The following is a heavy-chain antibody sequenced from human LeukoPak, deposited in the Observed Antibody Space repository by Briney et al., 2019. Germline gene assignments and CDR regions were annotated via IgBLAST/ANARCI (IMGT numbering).Heavy chain of an antibody. CDR1: GFIFSNYA. Sequence: GASLRLSCAASGFIFSNYAMSWVRQAPGKGLEWVSAIGGRDSGTYYADSVRGRFTVSRDDPKNTLYLKMNTLRAEDTAVYYCAKWGDYDILTGYYDSDYWGQGTLVTVSS. J-gene: IGHJ4*02. D-gene: IGHD3-9*01. CDR2: IGGRDSGT. V-gene: IGHV3-23*01. CDR3: AKWGDYDILTGYYDSDY.